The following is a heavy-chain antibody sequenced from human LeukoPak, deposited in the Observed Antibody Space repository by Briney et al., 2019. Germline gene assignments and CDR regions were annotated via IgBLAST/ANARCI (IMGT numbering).Heavy chain of an antibody. CDR3: ARDKRALGAFDI. CDR2: ISSSTNTV. D-gene: IGHD3-16*01. V-gene: IGHV3-48*01. CDR1: GFTFRSYN. J-gene: IGHJ3*02. Sequence: GGSLRLSCAASGFTFRSYNMNWVRQAPGKGLEWVSYISSSTNTVYYPDSVKGRFIIHRDNAKNSVNLQMNSLRVEDTAVYYCARDKRALGAFDIWGHGTMVTVSS.